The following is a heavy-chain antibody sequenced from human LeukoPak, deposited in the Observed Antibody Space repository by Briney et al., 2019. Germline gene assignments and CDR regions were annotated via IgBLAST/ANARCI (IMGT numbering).Heavy chain of an antibody. CDR3: AGAYCGGDCYSVRGYYYYYMDV. D-gene: IGHD2-21*02. J-gene: IGHJ6*03. CDR2: INSDGSST. CDR1: GFTFSSYW. V-gene: IGHV3-74*01. Sequence: GGSLRLSCAASGFTFSSYWMHWVRQAPGKGLVWVSRINSDGSSTSYADSVKGRFTISRDNAKNTLYLQMNSLRAEDTAVYYCAGAYCGGDCYSVRGYYYYYMDVWGKGTTVTISS.